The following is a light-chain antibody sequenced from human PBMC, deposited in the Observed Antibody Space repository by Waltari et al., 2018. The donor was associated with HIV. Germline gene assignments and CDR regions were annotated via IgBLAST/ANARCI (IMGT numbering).Light chain of an antibody. J-gene: IGLJ3*02. CDR2: DNN. CDR1: NSNIGNNY. Sequence: QSVLTQPPSVSAAPGQKVTISCSGRNSNIGNNYVSWYQQIPGTAPKLLIYDNNKPPSGIPDRFSGSKSDTSATLGITGLQTGDEADYRCGTWDSSLSAVVFGGGTKLTVL. CDR3: GTWDSSLSAVV. V-gene: IGLV1-51*01.